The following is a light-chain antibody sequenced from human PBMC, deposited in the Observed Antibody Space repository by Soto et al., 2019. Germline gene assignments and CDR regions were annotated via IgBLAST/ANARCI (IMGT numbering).Light chain of an antibody. Sequence: DIQVTQSPSSVSASVGDRVTITCRASQDINNWLAWYQQKPGKAPTLLIYTTSNLQSGVPSRFSGSGSGTDFTLTINSLQPEDFATYYCQQANSFPLTFGGGTKVEIK. V-gene: IGKV1D-12*01. CDR2: TTS. J-gene: IGKJ4*01. CDR3: QQANSFPLT. CDR1: QDINNW.